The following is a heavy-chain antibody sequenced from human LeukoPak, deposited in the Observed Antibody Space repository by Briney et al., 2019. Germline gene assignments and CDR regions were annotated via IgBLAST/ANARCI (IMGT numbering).Heavy chain of an antibody. D-gene: IGHD2-2*02. CDR2: ISGSGGST. Sequence: GGSLRLSCAASGFTFSSSAMSWVRQAPGKGLEWVSAISGSGGSTYYADSVKGRFTISRDNSKNSLYLQMNSLRAEDTAVYYCAKDPEDIVVVPAAIFDYWGQGTLVTVSS. CDR1: GFTFSSSA. CDR3: AKDPEDIVVVPAAIFDY. V-gene: IGHV3-23*01. J-gene: IGHJ4*01.